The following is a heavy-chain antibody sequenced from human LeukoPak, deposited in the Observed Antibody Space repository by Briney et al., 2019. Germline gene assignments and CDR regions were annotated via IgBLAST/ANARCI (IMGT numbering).Heavy chain of an antibody. CDR3: AREWAATYYDFWSGYPYAFDI. D-gene: IGHD3-3*01. Sequence: GGSLRLSCAASGFTFSSYWMSWVRQAPGKGLEWVANIKQDGSEKYYVDSVKGRFTISRDNAKNSLYLQMNSLRAEDTAVYYCAREWAATYYDFWSGYPYAFDIWGQGTMVTVSS. CDR2: IKQDGSEK. J-gene: IGHJ3*02. CDR1: GFTFSSYW. V-gene: IGHV3-7*01.